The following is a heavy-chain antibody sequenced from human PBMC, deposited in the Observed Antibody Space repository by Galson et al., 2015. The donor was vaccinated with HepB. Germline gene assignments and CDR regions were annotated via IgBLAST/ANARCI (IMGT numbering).Heavy chain of an antibody. J-gene: IGHJ4*02. V-gene: IGHV1-46*01. D-gene: IGHD3-3*01. CDR2: ISPSDGAV. CDR1: GYTSTTYN. Sequence: SVKVSCKATGYTSTTYNIQWVRQAPGQGLEWMGRISPSDGAVHYAQEFQGRVTMTRDTSTSTVYMDLSSLASEDTAVYYCAREKFFTYYLDYWGQGTLVTVSS. CDR3: AREKFFTYYLDY.